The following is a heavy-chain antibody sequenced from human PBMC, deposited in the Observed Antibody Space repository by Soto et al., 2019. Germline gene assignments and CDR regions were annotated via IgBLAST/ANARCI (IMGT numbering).Heavy chain of an antibody. J-gene: IGHJ6*02. D-gene: IGHD2-15*01. Sequence: QITLKESGPTLVKPTQTLTLTCTFSGFSLSTSGVGVAWIRQPPGKALEWLALIYWDDDKRYRPSLETRLTTTKDTSEHQVVLTMTTVDSVDTATYYCAYLPCSGGSCYWFSYSGMDVWGQGTTVIVSS. CDR3: AYLPCSGGSCYWFSYSGMDV. V-gene: IGHV2-5*02. CDR1: GFSLSTSGVG. CDR2: IYWDDDK.